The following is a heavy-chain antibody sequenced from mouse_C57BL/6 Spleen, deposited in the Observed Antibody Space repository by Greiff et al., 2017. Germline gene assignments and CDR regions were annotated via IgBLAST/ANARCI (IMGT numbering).Heavy chain of an antibody. CDR2: IDPSDSYT. CDR3: ARGGLLTFFDY. CDR1: GYTFTSYW. V-gene: IGHV1-69*01. D-gene: IGHD2-3*01. J-gene: IGHJ2*01. Sequence: QVQLQQPGAELVMPGASVKLSCKASGYTFTSYWMHWVKQRPGQGLEWIGEIDPSDSYTNYNQKFKGKSTLTVDKSSSTAYMQLSSLTSEDSAVYYCARGGLLTFFDYWGQGTTLTVSS.